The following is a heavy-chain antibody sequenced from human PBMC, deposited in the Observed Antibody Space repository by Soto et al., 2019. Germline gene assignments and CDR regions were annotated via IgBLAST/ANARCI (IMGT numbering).Heavy chain of an antibody. Sequence: QVQLQESGPGLVKPSQTLSLTCTVSGGSISSGGYYWSWIRQHPGKGLEWIGYIYYSGSTYYNPSRKCRVTISVDTSKNQFSLKLSSVTAADTAVYYCAREGGIVGATAADYWGQGTLVTVSS. CDR3: AREGGIVGATAADY. V-gene: IGHV4-31*03. D-gene: IGHD1-26*01. CDR2: IYYSGST. CDR1: GGSISSGGYY. J-gene: IGHJ4*02.